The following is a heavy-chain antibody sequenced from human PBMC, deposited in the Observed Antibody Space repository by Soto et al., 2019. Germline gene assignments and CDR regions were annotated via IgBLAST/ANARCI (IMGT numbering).Heavy chain of an antibody. V-gene: IGHV6-1*01. CDR2: TYYRSKWYN. J-gene: IGHJ4*02. CDR1: GDSVSSNSAT. CDR3: VRTPLQAGHFDF. D-gene: IGHD6-13*01. Sequence: PSQTLSLTCAISGDSVSSNSATWTWIRQSPSRGLEWLGRTYYRSKWYNDYAVSVEGRITINPDTSKNHFSLQLNSVSPEDTAVYYFVRTPLQAGHFDFWCQAILVTVS.